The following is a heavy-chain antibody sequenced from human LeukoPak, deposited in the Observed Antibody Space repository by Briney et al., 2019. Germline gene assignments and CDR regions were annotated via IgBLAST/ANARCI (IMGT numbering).Heavy chain of an antibody. CDR1: GGSFSGYY. D-gene: IGHD3-10*01. J-gene: IGHJ4*02. Sequence: SETLSLTCAVYGGSFSGYYWSWIRQPPGKGLEWIGEINHSGSTNYNPSLKSRVTISVDTSKNQFSLKLSSVTAADTAVCYCARGVYGSGLDYWGQGTLVTVSS. CDR3: ARGVYGSGLDY. CDR2: INHSGST. V-gene: IGHV4-34*01.